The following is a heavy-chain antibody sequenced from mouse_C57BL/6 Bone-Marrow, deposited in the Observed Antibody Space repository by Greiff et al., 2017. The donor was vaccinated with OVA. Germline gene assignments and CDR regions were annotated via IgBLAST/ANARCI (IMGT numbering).Heavy chain of an antibody. D-gene: IGHD1-1*01. CDR2: INPSNGGT. V-gene: IGHV1-53*01. CDR3: ERSKCYYGSSFYV. J-gene: IGHJ1*03. CDR1: GYTFTSYW. Sequence: QVQLQQPGPELVKPGASVKLSCKASGYTFTSYWMHWVQQRPGQGLEWIGNINPSNGGTTYNAKFKSKATLTVDTSSSTAYMQLSRLTSEASAVYVCERSKCYYGSSFYVWGTGTTVTVSS.